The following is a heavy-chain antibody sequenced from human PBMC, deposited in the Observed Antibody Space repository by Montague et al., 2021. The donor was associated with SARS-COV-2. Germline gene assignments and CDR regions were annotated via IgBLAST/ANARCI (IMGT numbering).Heavy chain of an antibody. V-gene: IGHV3-23*01. CDR1: GFTFSNYA. CDR2: IGGSGGST. J-gene: IGHJ4*02. D-gene: IGHD3-16*01. Sequence: SLRLSCAASGFTFSNYAMSWVRQAPGKGLECVSTIGGSGGSTYYADSVYGRFTISRDNSDNTVHVQMNGLRAEDTAVYYCVKGLGGRGGVFDYWGQGTLVTVSS. CDR3: VKGLGGRGGVFDY.